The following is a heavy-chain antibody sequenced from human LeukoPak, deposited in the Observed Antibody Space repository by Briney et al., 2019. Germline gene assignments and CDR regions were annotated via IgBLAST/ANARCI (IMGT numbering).Heavy chain of an antibody. D-gene: IGHD4-17*01. CDR1: GFIFTNYA. Sequence: GRSLRLSCAASGFIFTNYAMHWVRQAPGKGLEWVSGISWNSGSIGYADSVKGRFTISRDNAKNSLYLQMNSLRAEDTALYYCAKDIPSYGDYHYFDYWGQGTLVTVSS. CDR2: ISWNSGSI. CDR3: AKDIPSYGDYHYFDY. V-gene: IGHV3-9*01. J-gene: IGHJ4*02.